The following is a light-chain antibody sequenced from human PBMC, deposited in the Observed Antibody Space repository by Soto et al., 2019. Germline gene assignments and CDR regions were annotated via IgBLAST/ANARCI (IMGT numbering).Light chain of an antibody. Sequence: QSVLTQPPSESAAPGQKVTISCSGSSSNVANNYVSWYQQVPGTAPKLLIYGNSNRPSGVPDRFSGSKSGTSASLAITGLQAEDEADYYCQSYDSSLSGYVFGTGTKVTVL. J-gene: IGLJ1*01. CDR1: SSNVANNY. V-gene: IGLV1-40*01. CDR2: GNS. CDR3: QSYDSSLSGYV.